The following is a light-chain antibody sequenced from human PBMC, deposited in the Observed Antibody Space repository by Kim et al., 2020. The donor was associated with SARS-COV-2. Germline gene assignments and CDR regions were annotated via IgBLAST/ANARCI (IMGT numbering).Light chain of an antibody. CDR3: QQYGSSPYT. J-gene: IGKJ2*01. V-gene: IGKV3-20*01. CDR2: AAS. CDR1: QGVSSTY. Sequence: LSPGERVSLSCRASQGVSSTYLAWYQQKPGQGPRLLIYAASTRATGIADRFSGTGSGTDFTLTISRLEPEDFAVYYCQQYGSSPYTFGQGTKLEI.